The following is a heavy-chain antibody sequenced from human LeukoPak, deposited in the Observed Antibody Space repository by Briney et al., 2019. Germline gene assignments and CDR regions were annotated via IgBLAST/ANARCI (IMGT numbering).Heavy chain of an antibody. V-gene: IGHV4-61*02. Sequence: PSETLSLTCTVSGGSISSGSYYWSWLRQPAGKGLEWIGRIYTSGSTNYNPSLKSRVTISVDTSKNQFSLKLSSVTAADTAVYYCAGLQRIAVAGTDYWGQGTLVAVSS. CDR3: AGLQRIAVAGTDY. D-gene: IGHD6-19*01. J-gene: IGHJ4*02. CDR2: IYTSGST. CDR1: GGSISSGSYY.